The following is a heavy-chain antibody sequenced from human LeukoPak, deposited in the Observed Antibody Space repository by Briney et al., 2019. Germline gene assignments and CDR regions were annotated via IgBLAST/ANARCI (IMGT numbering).Heavy chain of an antibody. CDR1: GGPITTTNW. D-gene: IGHD2-21*02. J-gene: IGHJ6*02. CDR3: TRESGACSPSGF. V-gene: IGHV4-4*02. Sequence: SETLSLTCAGSGGPITTTNWWSWVRQPPGKGLEWIGEVHLSGATNYNPSLESRVSMSIDKSKNHLSLEVTSVTAADTAIYYCTRESGACSPSGFWGQGTSVTVSS. CDR2: VHLSGAT.